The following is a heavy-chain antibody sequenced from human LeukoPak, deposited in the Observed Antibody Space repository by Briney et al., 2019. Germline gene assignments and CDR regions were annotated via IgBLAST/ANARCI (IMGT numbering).Heavy chain of an antibody. D-gene: IGHD6-19*01. CDR3: AREGIAVAGAPFDY. CDR1: GFTFSSYE. CDR2: ISSGSTI. Sequence: PGGSLRLSCAASGFTFSSYEMNWVRQAPGKGLDWVSYISSGSTIYDADSVKGRLTISRENAENSLYLQMNSLRAEDTAVYYCAREGIAVAGAPFDYWGQGTLVTVSS. V-gene: IGHV3-48*03. J-gene: IGHJ4*02.